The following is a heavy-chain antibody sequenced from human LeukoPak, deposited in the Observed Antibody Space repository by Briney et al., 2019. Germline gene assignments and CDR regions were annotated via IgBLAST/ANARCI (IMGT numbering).Heavy chain of an antibody. CDR1: GYTFTSYY. V-gene: IGHV1-46*01. Sequence: GASVKVSCKASGYTFTSYYMHWVRQAPGQGLEWMGIINPSCGSTSYAQKFQGRVTMTRDMSTSTVYMELSSLRSEDTAVYYCARDRWASTMVRGPIEYWGQGTLVTVSS. D-gene: IGHD3-10*01. CDR2: INPSCGST. CDR3: ARDRWASTMVRGPIEY. J-gene: IGHJ4*02.